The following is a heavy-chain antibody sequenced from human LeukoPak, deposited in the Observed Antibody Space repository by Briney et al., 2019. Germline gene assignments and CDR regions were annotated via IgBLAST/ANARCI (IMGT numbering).Heavy chain of an antibody. Sequence: SETLSLTCAVYGGSFSGYYWSWIRQPPGKGLEWIGEINHSGSTNYIPSLKSRVPISVDTSKNQFSLKLSSVTAADTAVYYCARGWGYYDFWSGYYGFDYWGQGTLVTVSS. CDR1: GGSFSGYY. J-gene: IGHJ4*02. D-gene: IGHD3-3*01. V-gene: IGHV4-34*01. CDR2: INHSGST. CDR3: ARGWGYYDFWSGYYGFDY.